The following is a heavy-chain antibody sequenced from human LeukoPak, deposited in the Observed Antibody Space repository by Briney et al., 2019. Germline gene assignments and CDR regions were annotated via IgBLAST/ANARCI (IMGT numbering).Heavy chain of an antibody. V-gene: IGHV3-23*01. Sequence: PGGSLRLSCAASGFTFTSFAMSWVRQAPGKGLEWVSTISRSGVATHYANSVKGRFTISRDNSKNTVYLQMNSLRAEDTAIYYCAKHSHDGSAPYYEVQLDYWGQGTLVTVSS. D-gene: IGHD3-22*01. CDR2: ISRSGVAT. CDR3: AKHSHDGSAPYYEVQLDY. J-gene: IGHJ4*02. CDR1: GFTFTSFA.